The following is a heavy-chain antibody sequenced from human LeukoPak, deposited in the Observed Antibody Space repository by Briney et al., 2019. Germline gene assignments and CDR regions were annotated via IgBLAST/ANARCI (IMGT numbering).Heavy chain of an antibody. J-gene: IGHJ3*02. Sequence: SETLSPTCTVSDGSISSYYWSWIRQPPGKGLEWIGYIHYSGSTNYNPSLKSRVTTSIDTSKNQFSLKLSSVTAADTAVYYCARDRSERYAFDIWGQGTMVTVSS. V-gene: IGHV4-59*01. D-gene: IGHD1-1*01. CDR3: ARDRSERYAFDI. CDR2: IHYSGST. CDR1: DGSISSYY.